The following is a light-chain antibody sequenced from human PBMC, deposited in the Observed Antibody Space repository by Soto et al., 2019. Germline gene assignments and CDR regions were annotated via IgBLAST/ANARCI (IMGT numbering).Light chain of an antibody. CDR1: SSDVGGSGL. V-gene: IGLV2-23*01. CDR3: CSYAGRSTWDVV. Sequence: QSALTQPASLSGSPGQSITISCTGTSSDVGGSGLVSWYQFHPGKAPKLLIFEGFKRPSWISNRFSGSKSGSTASLTISGLQAEDEADYYCCSYAGRSTWDVVFGGGTKLTVL. CDR2: EGF. J-gene: IGLJ2*01.